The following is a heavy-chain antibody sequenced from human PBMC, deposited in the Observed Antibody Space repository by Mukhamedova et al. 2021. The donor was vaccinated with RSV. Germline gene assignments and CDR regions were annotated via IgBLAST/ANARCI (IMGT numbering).Heavy chain of an antibody. D-gene: IGHD6-13*01. V-gene: IGHV3-21*01. J-gene: IGHJ4*02. CDR3: ASLAYSSSLSG. Sequence: GLEWVSSISSSSSYIYYADSVKGRFTISRDNAKNSLYLQMNSLRAEDTAVYYCASLAYSSSLSGCGQGTLVTVSS. CDR2: ISSSSSYI.